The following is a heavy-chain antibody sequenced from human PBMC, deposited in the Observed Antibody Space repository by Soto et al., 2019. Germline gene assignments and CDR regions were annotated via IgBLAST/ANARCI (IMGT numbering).Heavy chain of an antibody. V-gene: IGHV3-23*01. J-gene: IGHJ4*02. Sequence: EVQLLESGGGLVQPEGSLRLSCAASGFTFSSYGMSWVRQAPGKGLEWVSAISSSGGSAYYADSVKGRFTISRDNSKNTLYLQMNSLSAEDTAVYYCARGATSPSYWGQGTLVTVSS. CDR3: ARGATSPSY. CDR2: ISSSGGSA. CDR1: GFTFSSYG.